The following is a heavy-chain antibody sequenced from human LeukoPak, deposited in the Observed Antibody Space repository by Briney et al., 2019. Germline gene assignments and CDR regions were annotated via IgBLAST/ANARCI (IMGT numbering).Heavy chain of an antibody. J-gene: IGHJ4*02. V-gene: IGHV3-48*03. CDR1: GFSFSSYE. Sequence: GGSLRLSCAASGFSFSSYEIYWVRQAPGKGLEWVSYISSSGTTTYYADSVKGRFTISRDNARNSLYLQMNSLRVEDTAVYYCARDPILGADYFDYWGRGTLVTVSS. CDR3: ARDPILGADYFDY. CDR2: ISSSGTTT. D-gene: IGHD2-8*02.